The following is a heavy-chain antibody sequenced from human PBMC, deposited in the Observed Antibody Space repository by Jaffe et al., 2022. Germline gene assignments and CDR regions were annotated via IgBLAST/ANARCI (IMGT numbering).Heavy chain of an antibody. CDR2: INTNTGNP. Sequence: QVQLVQSGSELKKPGASVKVSCKASGYTFTSYAMNWVRQAPGQGLEWMGWINTNTGNPTYAQGFTGRFVFSLDTSVSTAYLQISSLKAEDTAVYYCARTGYCSSTSCYGGRDSDAFDIWGQGTMVTVSS. V-gene: IGHV7-4-1*02. J-gene: IGHJ3*02. CDR1: GYTFTSYA. D-gene: IGHD2-2*01. CDR3: ARTGYCSSTSCYGGRDSDAFDI.